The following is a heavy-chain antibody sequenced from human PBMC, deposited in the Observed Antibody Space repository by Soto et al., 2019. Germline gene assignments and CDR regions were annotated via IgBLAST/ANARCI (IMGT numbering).Heavy chain of an antibody. J-gene: IGHJ4*02. CDR1: GYSFSSHA. CDR3: ARGGALSTSWYWGDGLDS. CDR2: IIPVFGTP. D-gene: IGHD6-13*01. Sequence: QVQLEQSGSEVKKSGSSVTVSCKASGYSFSSHAITWVRQAPGQGLEWMGGIIPVFGTPSYAQTFQGRVTISADKSTNQSYLEVRSLRAEDTAVYYCARGGALSTSWYWGDGLDSWGQGTQVTVSS. V-gene: IGHV1-69*06.